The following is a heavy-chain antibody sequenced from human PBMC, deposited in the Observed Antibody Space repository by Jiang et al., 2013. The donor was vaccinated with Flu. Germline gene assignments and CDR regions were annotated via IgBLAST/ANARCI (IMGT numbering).Heavy chain of an antibody. CDR1: GGSISNYY. V-gene: IGHV4-59*01. D-gene: IGHD3-10*01. J-gene: IGHJ4*02. CDR3: ARALWFGELLWIFDY. Sequence: GLVKPSETLSLTCTVSGGSISNYYWSWIRQPPGKGLEWIGYIYYSGSTNYNPSLKSRVTISVDTSKNQFSLKLSSVTAADTAVYYCARALWFGELLWIFDYWGQGTLVTVSS. CDR2: IYYSGST.